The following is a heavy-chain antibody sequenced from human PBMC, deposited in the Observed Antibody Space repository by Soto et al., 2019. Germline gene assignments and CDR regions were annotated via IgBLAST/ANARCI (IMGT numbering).Heavy chain of an antibody. V-gene: IGHV3-66*01. CDR2: IYSGGST. D-gene: IGHD3-22*01. Sequence: PVGSLRLSCTVSGFTGSSHYISWVRQAPGKGLEWVSVIYSGGSTYYADSVKGRFTISRDNSKNTLYLQMNSLRAEDTAVYYCASGKEYYYDSSGYYGPYYFDYWVQGTLVTVSS. J-gene: IGHJ4*02. CDR1: GFTGSSHY. CDR3: ASGKEYYYDSSGYYGPYYFDY.